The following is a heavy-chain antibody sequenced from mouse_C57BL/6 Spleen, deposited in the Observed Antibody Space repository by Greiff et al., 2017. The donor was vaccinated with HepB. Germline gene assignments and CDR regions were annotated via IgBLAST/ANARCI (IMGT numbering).Heavy chain of an antibody. V-gene: IGHV1-26*01. J-gene: IGHJ4*01. CDR1: GYTFTDYY. D-gene: IGHD1-1*01. Sequence: EVQLQQSGPELVKPGASVKISCKASGYTFTDYYMNWVKQSHGKSLEWIGDINPNNGGTSYNQKFKGKATLTVDKSSSTAYMELRSLTSEDSAVYYCARIYYYGSYAMDYWGQGTSVTVSS. CDR2: INPNNGGT. CDR3: ARIYYYGSYAMDY.